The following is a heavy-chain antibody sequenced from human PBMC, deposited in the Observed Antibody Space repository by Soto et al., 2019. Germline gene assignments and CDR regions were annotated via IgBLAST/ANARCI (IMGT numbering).Heavy chain of an antibody. V-gene: IGHV2-5*02. J-gene: IGHJ5*02. CDR2: IYWDDDN. Sequence: QITLKESGPALVKPTQTLTLTCTFSGFSLSTSGEAVGWIRQPPGEALEWLALIYWDDDNRYNPTLKTRLTITKDTPKNQVVLTLTNMDPGDTATYYCAHYVSAGPAGGFDPWGQGILVTVSS. CDR3: AHYVSAGPAGGFDP. CDR1: GFSLSTSGEA. D-gene: IGHD3-10*01.